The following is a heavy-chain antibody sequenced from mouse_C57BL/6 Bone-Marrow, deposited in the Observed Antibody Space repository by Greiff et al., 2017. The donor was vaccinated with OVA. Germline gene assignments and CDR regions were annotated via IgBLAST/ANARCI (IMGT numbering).Heavy chain of an antibody. CDR2: IDPENGDT. CDR1: GFNIKDDY. V-gene: IGHV14-4*01. CDR3: TTTVVAPYYLDY. J-gene: IGHJ2*01. D-gene: IGHD1-1*01. Sequence: VQLQQSGAELVRPGASVKLSCTASGFNIKDDYMHWVKQRPEQGLEWIGWIDPENGDTEYASKFQGKATITADTSSNTAYLQLSSLTSEDTAVYYCTTTVVAPYYLDYWGQGTTLTVSS.